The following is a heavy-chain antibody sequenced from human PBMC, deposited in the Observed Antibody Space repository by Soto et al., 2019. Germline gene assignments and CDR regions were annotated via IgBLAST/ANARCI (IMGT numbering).Heavy chain of an antibody. D-gene: IGHD3-22*01. J-gene: IGHJ4*02. CDR2: IRSKANSYAT. V-gene: IGHV3-73*01. CDR1: VFTLSGSA. Sequence: LRLSCAASVFTLSGSAMHWVRQASGKGLEWVGRIRSKANSYATAYAASVKGRFTISRDDSKNTAYLQMNSLKTEYTAVYYCTRRDYYDSSGDFDYWGQGNLVALSS. CDR3: TRRDYYDSSGDFDY.